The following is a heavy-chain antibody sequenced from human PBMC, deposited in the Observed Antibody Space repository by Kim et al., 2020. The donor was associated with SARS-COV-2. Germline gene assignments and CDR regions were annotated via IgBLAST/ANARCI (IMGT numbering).Heavy chain of an antibody. Sequence: GGSLRLSCAASGFTFGDYAMHWVRQAPGKGLEWVSGISWNSGSIGYADSVKGRFTISRDNAKNSLYLQMNSLRAEDTALYYCAKDQVLRFLEWLPSLYYYGMDVWGQGTTVTVSS. CDR1: GFTFGDYA. D-gene: IGHD3-3*01. J-gene: IGHJ6*02. V-gene: IGHV3-9*01. CDR2: ISWNSGSI. CDR3: AKDQVLRFLEWLPSLYYYGMDV.